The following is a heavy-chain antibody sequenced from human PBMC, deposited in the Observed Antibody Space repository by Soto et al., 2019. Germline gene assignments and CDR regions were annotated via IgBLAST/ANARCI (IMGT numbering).Heavy chain of an antibody. CDR1: GVSFNNNG. CDR2: VSPPFRTS. CDR3: ARVLYYGAGSYSPYGMDV. D-gene: IGHD3-10*01. J-gene: IGHJ6*02. V-gene: IGHV1-69*01. Sequence: QVQLVQSGAEVKKPRSSVKVSCKPSGVSFNNNGIGWVRQAPGHGLEWMGGVSPPFRTSNYARKFQSRISITADASTGTVNMELSSLTSEDTAQYYCARVLYYGAGSYSPYGMDVWGQGTTVTVSS.